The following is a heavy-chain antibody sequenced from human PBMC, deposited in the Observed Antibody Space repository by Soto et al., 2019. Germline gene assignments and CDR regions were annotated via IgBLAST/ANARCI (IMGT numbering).Heavy chain of an antibody. D-gene: IGHD6-13*01. J-gene: IGHJ4*02. Sequence: EVQLVESGGGLVQPGGSLRLSCAASGFTFSTYSMNWVRQAPGKGLEWVSYISYSGSTIYYADSVKGRFTISRDNAKNSLYLQMISLRDEDTAEYYCARGASSSWSGELFDYWGQGTLVTVSS. CDR2: ISYSGSTI. CDR1: GFTFSTYS. V-gene: IGHV3-48*02. CDR3: ARGASSSWSGELFDY.